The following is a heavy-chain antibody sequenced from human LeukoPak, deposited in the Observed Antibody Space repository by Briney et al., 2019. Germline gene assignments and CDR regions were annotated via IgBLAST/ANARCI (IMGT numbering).Heavy chain of an antibody. D-gene: IGHD3-16*01. CDR2: ISAYNGNT. CDR1: GYTFTGYY. J-gene: IGHJ4*02. CDR3: ARRANRFDDY. V-gene: IGHV1-18*04. Sequence: VKVSCKASGYTFTGYYMHWVRQAPGQGLEWIGWISAYNGNTNYAQKLQGRVTMTTDTSTSTAYMELRSLRSDDTAVYYCARRANRFDDYWGQGTLVTVSS.